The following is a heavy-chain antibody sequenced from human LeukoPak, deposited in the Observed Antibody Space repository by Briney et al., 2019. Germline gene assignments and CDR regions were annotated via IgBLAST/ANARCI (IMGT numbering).Heavy chain of an antibody. V-gene: IGHV3-30*02. CDR1: GFTFSSYG. D-gene: IGHD3-3*01. J-gene: IGHJ4*02. Sequence: GGSLRLSCAASGFTFSSYGMHWVRQAPGKGLEWVAFIRYDGGNKYYADSVKGRFTISRDNSKNTLYLQMNSLRAEDTAVYYCAKDGDFWSGYYIDYWGQGTLVTVSS. CDR2: IRYDGGNK. CDR3: AKDGDFWSGYYIDY.